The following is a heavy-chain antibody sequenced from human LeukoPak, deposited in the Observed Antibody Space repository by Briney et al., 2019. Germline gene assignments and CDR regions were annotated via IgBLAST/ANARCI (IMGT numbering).Heavy chain of an antibody. J-gene: IGHJ4*02. D-gene: IGHD3-10*01. CDR1: GFTFSSYW. CDR3: AREPMVRGVITTCFDY. CDR2: ISQDGSEK. Sequence: GGSLRLSCAASGFTFSSYWMSWVRQAPGKGLEWVANISQDGSEKYYVDSVKGRFTISRDNAKNSLYLQMNSQRAEDTAVYYCAREPMVRGVITTCFDYWGQGTLVTVSS. V-gene: IGHV3-7*03.